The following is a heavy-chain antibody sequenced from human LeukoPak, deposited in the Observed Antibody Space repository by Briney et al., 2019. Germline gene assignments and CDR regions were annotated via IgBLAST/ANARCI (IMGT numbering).Heavy chain of an antibody. V-gene: IGHV4-39*01. CDR2: IYYSGST. J-gene: IGHJ6*03. D-gene: IGHD3-22*01. Sequence: PSETLSLTCTVSGGSISSSSYYWGWIRQPPGKGLEWIVSIYYSGSTYYNPSLKSRVTISVDTSKNQFSLKLSSVTAADTAVYYCARHVPGSSGYYWVYYYYMDVWGKGTTVTVSS. CDR1: GGSISSSSYY. CDR3: ARHVPGSSGYYWVYYYYMDV.